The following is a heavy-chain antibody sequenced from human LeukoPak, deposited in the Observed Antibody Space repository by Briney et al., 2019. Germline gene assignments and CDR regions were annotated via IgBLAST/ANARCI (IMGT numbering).Heavy chain of an antibody. CDR1: GFTFSSYS. J-gene: IGHJ6*03. V-gene: IGHV3-21*01. CDR3: ARDSAAYYYYYYMDV. D-gene: IGHD2-15*01. Sequence: PGGSLRLSCAASGFTFSSYSMNWVRQAPGKGLEWGSSISSSSSYIYYADSVKGRFTIYRDNAKNTLYLQMNSLRAEDTAVYYCARDSAAYYYYYYMDVWGKGTTVTISS. CDR2: ISSSSSYI.